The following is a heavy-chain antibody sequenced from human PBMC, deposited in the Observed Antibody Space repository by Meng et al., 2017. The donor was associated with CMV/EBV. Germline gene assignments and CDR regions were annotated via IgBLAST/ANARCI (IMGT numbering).Heavy chain of an antibody. D-gene: IGHD6-13*01. J-gene: IGHJ6*02. Sequence: LSCAISGDSVSSNSAAWNWIRQSPSRGLEWLGRTYYRSKWYNDYAVSVKSRITINPDTSKNQFSLQLNSVTPEDTAVYYCAREEAAAGRTNYYYYGMDVWGQGTTVTVSS. CDR3: AREEAAAGRTNYYYYGMDV. V-gene: IGHV6-1*01. CDR1: GDSVSSNSAA. CDR2: TYYRSKWYN.